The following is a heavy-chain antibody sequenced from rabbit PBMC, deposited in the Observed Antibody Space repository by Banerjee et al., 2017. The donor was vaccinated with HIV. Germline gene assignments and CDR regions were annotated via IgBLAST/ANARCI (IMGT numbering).Heavy chain of an antibody. CDR3: ARGPNYIYFNL. CDR1: GIDFSSSYY. D-gene: IGHD1-1*01. CDR2: IYTSSGTT. V-gene: IGHV1S40*01. Sequence: QSLVESGGGLVKPEGSLTLTCTASGIDFSSSYYMCWVRQAPGKGLEWIACIYTSSGTTYYANWAKGRSTISKASSTTVTLQMTSLTAADTATYFCARGPNYIYFNLWGPGTLVTVS. J-gene: IGHJ4*01.